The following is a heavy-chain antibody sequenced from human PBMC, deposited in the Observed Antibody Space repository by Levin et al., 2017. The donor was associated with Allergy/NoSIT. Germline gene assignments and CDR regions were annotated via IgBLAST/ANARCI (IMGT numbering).Heavy chain of an antibody. CDR3: AREYSSSWRFFDY. V-gene: IGHV4-38-2*02. CDR1: GYSISSGYY. J-gene: IGHJ4*02. Sequence: SETLSLICTVSGYSISSGYYWGWIRQPPGKGLEWIGCIFHGGTTYYNPSLKSRGTISVDTSKNQFSLKLTSVTAADTAVYYCAREYSSSWRFFDYWGQGTLVTVSS. D-gene: IGHD6-13*01. CDR2: IFHGGTT.